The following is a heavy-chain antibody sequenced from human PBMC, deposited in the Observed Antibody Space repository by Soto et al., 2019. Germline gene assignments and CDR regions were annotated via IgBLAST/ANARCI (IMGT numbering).Heavy chain of an antibody. CDR2: ISGSGGST. D-gene: IGHD3-10*01. CDR3: AKHSMVRGVTYYYYYGMDV. V-gene: IGHV3-23*01. J-gene: IGHJ6*02. Sequence: VGSLRLSCAASGFTFSSYAMSWVRQAPGKGLEWVSAISGSGGSTYYADSVKGRFTISRDNSKNTLYLQMNSLRAEDTAVYYCAKHSMVRGVTYYYYYGMDVWGQGTTVTVSS. CDR1: GFTFSSYA.